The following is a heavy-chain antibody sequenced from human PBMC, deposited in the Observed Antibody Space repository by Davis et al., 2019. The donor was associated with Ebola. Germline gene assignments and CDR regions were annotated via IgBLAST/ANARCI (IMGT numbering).Heavy chain of an antibody. CDR2: IEDSGTT. CDR3: ARLRTSDYSYYFQY. CDR1: GDSISRNSW. Sequence: MPSETLSLTCTVSGDSISRNSWWTWVRQAPGKGLERLGEIEDSGTTTYTASLKSRLTMSVVKSKNQFSLTLTTLTAADTAVYYCARLRTSDYSYYFQYWGQGLLVTVSS. J-gene: IGHJ4*02. D-gene: IGHD3/OR15-3a*01. V-gene: IGHV4-4*02.